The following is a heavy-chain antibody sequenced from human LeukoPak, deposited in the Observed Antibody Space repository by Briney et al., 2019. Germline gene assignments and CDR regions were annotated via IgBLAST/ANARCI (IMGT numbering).Heavy chain of an antibody. D-gene: IGHD1-14*01. CDR1: GFTFSSYA. Sequence: TGGSLRLSCAASGFTFSSYAMHWVRQAPGKGLEWVSGISWNSGSIGYADSVKGRFTISRDNAKNSLYLQMNSLRAEDTALYYCAKDLGISAFDIWGQGTMVTVSS. CDR2: ISWNSGSI. J-gene: IGHJ3*02. CDR3: AKDLGISAFDI. V-gene: IGHV3-9*01.